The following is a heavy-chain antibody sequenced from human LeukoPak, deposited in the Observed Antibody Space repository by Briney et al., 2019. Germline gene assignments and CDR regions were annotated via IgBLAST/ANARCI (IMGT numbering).Heavy chain of an antibody. CDR2: ISSNGDNT. V-gene: IGHV3-64D*06. CDR3: VRGTGY. Sequence: GGSLRLSCSVSGSTFSTYVMHWVRQAPGKGLEYVSAISSNGDNTYYADSVKGRYTISRDNSKNTLYLQMSSLRADDTAVYYCVRGTGYWGQGTLVTVSS. CDR1: GSTFSTYV. J-gene: IGHJ4*02.